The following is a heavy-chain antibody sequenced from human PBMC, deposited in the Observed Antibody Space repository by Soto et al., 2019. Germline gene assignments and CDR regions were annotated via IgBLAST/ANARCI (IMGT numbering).Heavy chain of an antibody. Sequence: EVQLVESGGGLVKPGGSLRLSCAASGFTFSSYSMNWVRQAPGKGLEWVSSISSSSSYIYYADSVKGRFTISRDNAKNSLYLQMNSLRAEDTAVYYCARGLYYYDSSGYYPPWGQGTLVTVSS. J-gene: IGHJ5*02. CDR3: ARGLYYYDSSGYYPP. CDR2: ISSSSSYI. V-gene: IGHV3-21*01. CDR1: GFTFSSYS. D-gene: IGHD3-22*01.